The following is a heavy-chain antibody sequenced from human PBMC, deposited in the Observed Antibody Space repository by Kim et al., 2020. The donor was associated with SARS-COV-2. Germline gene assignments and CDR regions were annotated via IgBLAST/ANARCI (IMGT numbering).Heavy chain of an antibody. Sequence: TKYCADSVQGRFTVSRDSAKSSLYPQMNSLRDEDTALYYCVRDYNYGLDYWGQGTLVIVSS. D-gene: IGHD3-10*01. J-gene: IGHJ4*02. CDR3: VRDYNYGLDY. CDR2: TK. V-gene: IGHV3-48*02.